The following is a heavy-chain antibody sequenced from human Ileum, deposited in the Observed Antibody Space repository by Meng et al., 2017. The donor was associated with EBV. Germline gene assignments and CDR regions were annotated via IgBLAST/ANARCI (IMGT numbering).Heavy chain of an antibody. CDR1: GYTFIKPD. Sequence: QVMLVKSEDEGKKPGASVKVSCKASGYTFIKPDINWVRQAAGQGLESIGWMNSYTGNAGYAQKFRGRVTMTRDTSINTAYLEVISLTSEDTAVYYCARGSGAGGRDWFDPWGQGTLVTISS. J-gene: IGHJ5*02. V-gene: IGHV1-8*01. CDR3: ARGSGAGGRDWFDP. CDR2: MNSYTGNA. D-gene: IGHD3-16*01.